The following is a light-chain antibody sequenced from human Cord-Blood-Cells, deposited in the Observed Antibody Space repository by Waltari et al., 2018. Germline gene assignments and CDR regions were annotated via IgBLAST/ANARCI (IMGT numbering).Light chain of an antibody. J-gene: IGLJ2*01. CDR2: EVS. CDR1: SSDVGSYNR. Sequence: QSTLTQPPSVSGSPGQSVTISCTGTSSDVGSYNRVSWYQQPPGTAPKLMIYEVSNRPSGVPDRCSGSKSGNTASLTISGLQAEDEADYYCSSYTSSSILVVFGGGTKLTVL. V-gene: IGLV2-18*02. CDR3: SSYTSSSILVV.